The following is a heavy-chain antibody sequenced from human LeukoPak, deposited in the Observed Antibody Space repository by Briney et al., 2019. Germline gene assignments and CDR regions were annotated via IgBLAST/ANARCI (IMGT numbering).Heavy chain of an antibody. CDR2: ISWDGGST. CDR1: GFTLDGYA. J-gene: IGHJ4*02. D-gene: IGHD6-13*01. V-gene: IGHV3-43D*03. CDR3: AKGSSWDHYFDY. Sequence: GAPRLSFAASGFTLDGYAMHWVRQAPGEGLVGVFLISWDGGSTYYADSVKGRFTISRDNSKNSLYLQMNSLRAEDTALYYCAKGSSWDHYFDYWGQGTLVTVSS.